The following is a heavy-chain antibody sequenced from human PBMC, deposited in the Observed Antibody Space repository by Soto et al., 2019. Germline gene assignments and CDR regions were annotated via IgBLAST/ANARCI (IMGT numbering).Heavy chain of an antibody. J-gene: IGHJ6*02. CDR2: IWYDGSNK. D-gene: IGHD3-10*01. Sequence: GGSLRLSCAASGFTFSSYGMHWVRQAPGKGLEWVAVIWYDGSNKYYADSVKGRFTISRDNSKNTLYLQMNSLRAEDTAVYYCARSLAYYYGSGSYYNEVVWYYGLHVSGPAPTVTVPS. V-gene: IGHV3-33*01. CDR1: GFTFSSYG. CDR3: ARSLAYYYGSGSYYNEVVWYYGLHV.